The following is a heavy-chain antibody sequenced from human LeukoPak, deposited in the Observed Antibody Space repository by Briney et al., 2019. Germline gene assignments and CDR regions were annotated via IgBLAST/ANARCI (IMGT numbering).Heavy chain of an antibody. J-gene: IGHJ4*02. V-gene: IGHV3-7*05. CDR1: GFTFSSYW. Sequence: GGSLRLSCAASGFTFSSYWMSWVRQAPGKGLEWVANIKKDGSEKYYVDSVKGRFTISRDNAKNSLYLQMSSLRAEDTAVYYCASGVYLPLPKYWGQGTLVTRSS. CDR3: ASGVYLPLPKY. D-gene: IGHD2-8*01. CDR2: IKKDGSEK.